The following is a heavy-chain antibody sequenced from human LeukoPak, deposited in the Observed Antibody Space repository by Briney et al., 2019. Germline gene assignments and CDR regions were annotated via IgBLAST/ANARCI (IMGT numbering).Heavy chain of an antibody. Sequence: AAVKVSCKASGGTFSSYAISWVRQAPGQGLEWMGGIIPIFGTANYAQKFQGRVTITADKSTSTAYMELSSLRSEDTAVYYCASLAVAGKEGFDYWGQGTLVTVSS. CDR2: IIPIFGTA. CDR1: GGTFSSYA. D-gene: IGHD6-19*01. CDR3: ASLAVAGKEGFDY. J-gene: IGHJ4*02. V-gene: IGHV1-69*06.